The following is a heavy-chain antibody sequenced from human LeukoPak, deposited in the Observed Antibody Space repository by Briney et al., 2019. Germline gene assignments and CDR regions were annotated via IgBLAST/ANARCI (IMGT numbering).Heavy chain of an antibody. CDR3: ARGRKLGAQSQRPTRYYFDY. Sequence: GGSLRLSCAASGFTFSSFGIHWVRQAPGKGLEWVAFIRFDGSHKYYADSVKGRFTISRDNSKNTLYLQMNSLRAEDTAVYYCARGRKLGAQSQRPTRYYFDYWGQGTLVTVSS. J-gene: IGHJ4*02. D-gene: IGHD1-26*01. CDR1: GFTFSSFG. V-gene: IGHV3-30*02. CDR2: IRFDGSHK.